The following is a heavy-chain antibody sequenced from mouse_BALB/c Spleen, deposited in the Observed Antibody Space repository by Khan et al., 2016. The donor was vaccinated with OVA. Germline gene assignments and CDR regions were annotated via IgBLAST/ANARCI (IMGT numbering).Heavy chain of an antibody. CDR3: TRGGHGSPFDY. CDR2: ITPNNGGT. J-gene: IGHJ2*01. CDR1: GYTFTDYN. D-gene: IGHD1-1*01. V-gene: IGHV1-18*01. Sequence: EVQLQQSGHELVKPGASVKISCKASGYTFTDYNMDWVKQSHGKSLEWIGDITPNNGGTIYNQKFKGKATLTVDKSSSTAYMELRSLTSEDTAVYYCTRGGHGSPFDYWGQGTTLTVSS.